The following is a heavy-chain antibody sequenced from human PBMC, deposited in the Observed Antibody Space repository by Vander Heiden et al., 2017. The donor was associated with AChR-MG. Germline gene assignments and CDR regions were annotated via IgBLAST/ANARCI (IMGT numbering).Heavy chain of an antibody. V-gene: IGHV5-51*01. CDR3: ARRHIVVVPAARENWYFDL. J-gene: IGHJ2*01. CDR2: IYPGDSDT. D-gene: IGHD2-2*01. Sequence: EVQLVQSGAEVKKTGESLKISCKGSGYSFTSYWIGCVRQMPGKGLEWMGIIYPGDSDTRYSPSFQGQVTISADKSISTAYLQWSSLKASDTAMYYCARRHIVVVPAARENWYFDLWGRGTLVTVSS. CDR1: GYSFTSYW.